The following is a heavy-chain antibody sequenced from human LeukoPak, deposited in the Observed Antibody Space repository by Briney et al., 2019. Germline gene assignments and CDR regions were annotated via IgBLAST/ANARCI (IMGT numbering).Heavy chain of an antibody. Sequence: GGSLRLSCAASGFTFSSYAMHWVRQAPGKGLEWVAVISYDGSNKYYADSVKGRFTISRDNSKNTLYLQMNSLRAEDTAVYYCARARRGIAAAGPLDYWGQGTLVTVSS. CDR1: GFTFSSYA. V-gene: IGHV3-30-3*01. CDR2: ISYDGSNK. D-gene: IGHD6-13*01. J-gene: IGHJ4*02. CDR3: ARARRGIAAAGPLDY.